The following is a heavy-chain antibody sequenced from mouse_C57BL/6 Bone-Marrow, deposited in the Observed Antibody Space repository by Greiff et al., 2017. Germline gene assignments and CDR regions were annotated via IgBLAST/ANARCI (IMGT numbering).Heavy chain of an antibody. CDR1: GYTLTDYY. Sequence: QQSGPELVKPGASVKISCKASGYTLTDYYMNWVRQSHGKSLEWIGDINPNNGGTSNNQKLKGKATLTVDKPSSTAYMELRSLTSEDAAVYYCARNYYGSSWYFDYWGQGTILTVSS. J-gene: IGHJ2*01. CDR2: INPNNGGT. CDR3: ARNYYGSSWYFDY. V-gene: IGHV1-26*01. D-gene: IGHD1-1*01.